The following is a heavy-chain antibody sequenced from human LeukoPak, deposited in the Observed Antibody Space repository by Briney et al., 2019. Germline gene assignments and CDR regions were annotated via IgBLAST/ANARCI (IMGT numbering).Heavy chain of an antibody. J-gene: IGHJ4*02. CDR3: ARVTGYMTEDYFDC. V-gene: IGHV4-59*01. CDR2: IYYSGST. D-gene: IGHD6-13*01. CDR1: GGSINSYY. Sequence: SETLSLTCTVSGGSINSYYWSWIRQPPGKGLEWIGYIYYSGSTNYNPSLKSRVTISVDTSKNQFSLRLSSVTAADTAVYYCARVTGYMTEDYFDCWGQGTLITVSS.